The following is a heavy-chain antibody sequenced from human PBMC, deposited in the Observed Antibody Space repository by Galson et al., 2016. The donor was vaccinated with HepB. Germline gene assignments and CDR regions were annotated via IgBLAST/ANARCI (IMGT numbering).Heavy chain of an antibody. V-gene: IGHV1-3*01. CDR1: GYTFTSYD. J-gene: IGHJ4*02. Sequence: SVKVSCKASGYTFTSYDINWARQAPGQGLEWMGWIDGGSGNRKYSQKFQGRVTITRDTSASTAYMELSSLRSEDTAVYFCARERDLDYWGQGTLVTVSS. CDR2: IDGGSGNR. CDR3: ARERDLDY. D-gene: IGHD5-24*01.